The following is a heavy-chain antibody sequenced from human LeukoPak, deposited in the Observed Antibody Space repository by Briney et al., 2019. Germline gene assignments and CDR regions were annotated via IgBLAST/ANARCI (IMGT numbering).Heavy chain of an antibody. J-gene: IGHJ4*02. Sequence: GGSLRLSCAASGFTFSSYAMSWVRQAPHKGLEWVSTIRGIGGSTYYADSVKGRFTISRDNSKNTLYLQMNSLRAEDTAVYYCAQGKWSGSYLVYWGQGALVTVSS. CDR1: GFTFSSYA. V-gene: IGHV3-23*01. D-gene: IGHD1-26*01. CDR3: AQGKWSGSYLVY. CDR2: IRGIGGST.